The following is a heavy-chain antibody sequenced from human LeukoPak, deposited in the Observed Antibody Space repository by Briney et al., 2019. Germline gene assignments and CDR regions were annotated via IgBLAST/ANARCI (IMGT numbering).Heavy chain of an antibody. CDR2: IVVGSGNT. CDR3: AATSTYGGLTSYYYAMDV. CDR1: GFTFINSA. V-gene: IGHV1-58*02. D-gene: IGHD4-23*01. J-gene: IGHJ6*02. Sequence: SVKVSCKASGFTFINSAMQWVRQARGQPLEWIGWIVVGSGNTNYAQKFQGRVTITRDMSTNTAYMELSSLRSDDTAVYYCAATSTYGGLTSYYYAMDVWGQGTTVTVSS.